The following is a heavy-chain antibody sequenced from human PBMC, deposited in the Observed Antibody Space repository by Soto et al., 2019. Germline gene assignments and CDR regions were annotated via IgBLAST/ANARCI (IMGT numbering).Heavy chain of an antibody. CDR3: ARDGEEDENWFDP. CDR1: GGSISSGGYY. D-gene: IGHD3-3*01. CDR2: IYYSGST. V-gene: IGHV4-31*03. J-gene: IGHJ5*02. Sequence: SETLSLTCTVSGGSISSGGYYWSWIRQHPGKGLEWIGYIYYSGSTYYNPSLKSRVTISVDTSKNQFSLKLSSVTAADTAVYYCARDGEEDENWFDPWGQGTLVTVSS.